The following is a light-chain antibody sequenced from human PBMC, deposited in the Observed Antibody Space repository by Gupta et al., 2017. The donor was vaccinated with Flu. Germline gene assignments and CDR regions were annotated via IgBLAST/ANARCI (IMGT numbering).Light chain of an antibody. V-gene: IGKV1-39*01. J-gene: IGKJ3*01. CDR3: QQSYSTPRGPFT. Sequence: DIQMTQSPSSLSASVGDRVTITCRASQSISSYLNWYQQKPGKAPKLLIYAASSLQSGVPSRFSGSGSGTDFTLTISSLQPEDFATYYCQQSYSTPRGPFTFGPGTKVDIK. CDR2: AAS. CDR1: QSISSY.